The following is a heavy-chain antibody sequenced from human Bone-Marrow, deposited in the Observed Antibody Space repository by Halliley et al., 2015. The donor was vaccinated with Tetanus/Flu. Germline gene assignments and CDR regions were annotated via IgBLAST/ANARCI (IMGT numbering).Heavy chain of an antibody. J-gene: IGHJ4*02. D-gene: IGHD3-16*01. CDR2: ISGSSAYT. CDR3: ARHSVPSTGDFDY. V-gene: IGHV3-23*01. Sequence: WFPAISGSSAYTHYVDSVKGRFTISRDNSKNPLYLQMNSLRAEDTAIYYCARHSVPSTGDFDYWGQGTLVTVSS.